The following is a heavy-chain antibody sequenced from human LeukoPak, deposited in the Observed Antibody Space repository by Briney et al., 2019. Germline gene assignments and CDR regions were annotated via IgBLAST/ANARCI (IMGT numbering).Heavy chain of an antibody. CDR3: ARQVRSYYYDSSGYAFDY. D-gene: IGHD3-22*01. CDR2: IYYSGST. CDR1: GGSISSGGYY. V-gene: IGHV4-31*03. Sequence: KASQTLSLTCTVSGGSISSGGYYWSWIRQHPGKGLEWIGYIYYSGSTYYNPSLKSRVTISVDTSKNQFSLKLSSVTAADTAVYYCARQVRSYYYDSSGYAFDYWGQGTLVTVSS. J-gene: IGHJ4*02.